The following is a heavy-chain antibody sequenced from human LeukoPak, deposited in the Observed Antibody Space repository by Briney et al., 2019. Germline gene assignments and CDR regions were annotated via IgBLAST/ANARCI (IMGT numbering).Heavy chain of an antibody. V-gene: IGHV3-7*01. CDR1: GFTFSSHR. Sequence: GGSLRLSCAASGFTFSSHRMSWVRQAPGKGLEWVGNIKPDGSEKYYVDSLKGRFIISRDNAKNSLYLQMNSLRAEDMAVYYCAKYFYDGSGTHYFDYWGQGTPVTVSS. D-gene: IGHD3-22*01. CDR2: IKPDGSEK. J-gene: IGHJ4*02. CDR3: AKYFYDGSGTHYFDY.